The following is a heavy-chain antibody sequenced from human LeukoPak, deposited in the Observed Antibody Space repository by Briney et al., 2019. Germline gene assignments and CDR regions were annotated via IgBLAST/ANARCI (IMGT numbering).Heavy chain of an antibody. Sequence: SETLSLTCAVSDCSISSGYYWGWIRQPPGKGLEWIGSIYHSGSTYYNPSLNSLATISVDTSKNEFSLKLSSVTAANPALYYAARHATTVSVYYVDYWGQGTLVTVSS. CDR2: IYHSGST. CDR1: DCSISSGYY. J-gene: IGHJ4*02. D-gene: IGHD4-17*01. V-gene: IGHV4-38-2*01. CDR3: ARHATTVSVYYVDY.